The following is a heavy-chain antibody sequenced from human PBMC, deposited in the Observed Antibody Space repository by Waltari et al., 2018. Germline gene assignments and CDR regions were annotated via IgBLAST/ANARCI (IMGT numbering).Heavy chain of an antibody. CDR2: IYFSGST. J-gene: IGHJ4*02. CDR1: GCSISSYY. Sequence: QVQLQESGPGLVKPSETLSLTCTVSGCSISSYYWSWIRQPPGKGLEWIGYIYFSGSTNYNPSLKSRVTISVDTSKNQFSLKLSSVTAADTAVYYCARAGRGLFDYWGQGTLVTVSS. CDR3: ARAGRGLFDY. V-gene: IGHV4-59*01.